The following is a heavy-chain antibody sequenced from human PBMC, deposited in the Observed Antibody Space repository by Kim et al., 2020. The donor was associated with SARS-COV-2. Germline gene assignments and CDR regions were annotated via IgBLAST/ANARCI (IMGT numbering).Heavy chain of an antibody. CDR1: GFTFSSYS. J-gene: IGHJ4*02. V-gene: IGHV3-21*01. CDR2: ISSSSSYI. Sequence: GGSLRLSCAASGFTFSSYSMNWVRQAPGKGLEWVSSISSSSSYIYYADSVKGRFTISRDNAKNSLYLQMNSLRAEDTTVYYCAREWAENFDYWGQRTLVTVSS. CDR3: AREWAENFDY.